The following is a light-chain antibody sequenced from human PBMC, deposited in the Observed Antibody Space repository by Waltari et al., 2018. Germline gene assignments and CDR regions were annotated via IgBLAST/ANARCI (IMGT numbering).Light chain of an antibody. CDR1: QSVSRA. CDR3: QHYVRLPAT. J-gene: IGKJ1*01. V-gene: IGKV3-20*01. Sequence: EFVLTLSTGSLPSSPGERVTLSCRASQSVSRALAWYQQKPGQAPRLLIFGASNRATGIPDRFSGSGSGTDFSLTISRLEPEDVAVYYCQHYVRLPATFGRGTKVEIK. CDR2: GAS.